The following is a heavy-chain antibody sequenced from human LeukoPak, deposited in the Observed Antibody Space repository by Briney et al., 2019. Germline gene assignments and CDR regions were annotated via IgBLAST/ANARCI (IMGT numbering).Heavy chain of an antibody. CDR2: FDPEDGET. D-gene: IGHD3-10*01. CDR1: GNTLTELS. J-gene: IGHJ3*02. Sequence: ASVKVSCKVSGNTLTELSMHWVRQAPGKGLEWMGGFDPEDGETIFAQKLQGRVTMTEDTSTDTAYMELSSLRSEDTAVYYCAKDFEPGFITMVRAPVYGAFDIWGQGTMVTVSS. CDR3: AKDFEPGFITMVRAPVYGAFDI. V-gene: IGHV1-24*01.